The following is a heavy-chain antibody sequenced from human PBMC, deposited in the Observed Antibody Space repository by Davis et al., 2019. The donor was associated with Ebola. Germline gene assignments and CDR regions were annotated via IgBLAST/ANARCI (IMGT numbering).Heavy chain of an antibody. CDR1: GGSISSYY. J-gene: IGHJ6*02. Sequence: MPSETLSLTCTVSGGSISSYYWSWIRQPPGKGLEWIGYIYYSGSTNYNPSLKSRVTISVDTSKNQFSLKLSSVTAADTAVYYCARLSGIVVVPAAIPYYYGMDVWGQGTTVTVSS. CDR3: ARLSGIVVVPAAIPYYYGMDV. CDR2: IYYSGST. V-gene: IGHV4-59*08. D-gene: IGHD2-2*01.